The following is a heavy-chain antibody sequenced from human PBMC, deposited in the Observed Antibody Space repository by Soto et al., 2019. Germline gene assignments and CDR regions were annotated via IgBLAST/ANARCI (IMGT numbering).Heavy chain of an antibody. CDR3: ARDRGTLGYYDSSGHYYV. V-gene: IGHV1-69*13. Sequence: SVKVSCKASGGTFSSYAISWVRQAPGQGLEWMGGIVPIFGTANYAQKFQGRVTITADESTSTAYMELSSLRSEDTAVYYCARDRGTLGYYDSSGHYYVWGQGTLVTVSS. D-gene: IGHD3-22*01. J-gene: IGHJ4*02. CDR1: GGTFSSYA. CDR2: IVPIFGTA.